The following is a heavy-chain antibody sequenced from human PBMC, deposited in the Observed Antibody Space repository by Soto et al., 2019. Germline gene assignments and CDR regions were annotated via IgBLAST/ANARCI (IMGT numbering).Heavy chain of an antibody. J-gene: IGHJ4*02. V-gene: IGHV3-33*01. CDR2: IWYDGRSK. D-gene: IGHD2-2*01. CDR3: ASRSPALDY. CDR1: GFTFSGYG. Sequence: QVQLVESGGGVVQPGRSLRLSCAASGFTFSGYGMHWVRQAPGKGLEWVAVIWYDGRSKYYTDFVKGRFTISRDNSKNTLYLQMNSLRAEDTAVYYCASRSPALDYWGQGTLVTVSS.